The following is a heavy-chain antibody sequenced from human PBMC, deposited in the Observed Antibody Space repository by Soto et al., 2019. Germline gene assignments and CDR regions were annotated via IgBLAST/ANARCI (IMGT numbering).Heavy chain of an antibody. Sequence: DLEQSGAEVKRPGASVKVSCKASGYTFSDFDINWLRQASGQGPEWMGWMNAKSGDTFFAQRFQGKFNMTWDTSLSTAYMEVGSLTSGDTAMYYCARGNPFNYAGFDVWGQGTTVAVSS. D-gene: IGHD3-16*01. CDR2: MNAKSGDT. CDR3: ARGNPFNYAGFDV. CDR1: GYTFSDFD. V-gene: IGHV1-8*01. J-gene: IGHJ6*02.